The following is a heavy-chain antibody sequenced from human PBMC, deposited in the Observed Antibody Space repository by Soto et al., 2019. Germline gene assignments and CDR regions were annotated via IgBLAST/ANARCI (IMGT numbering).Heavy chain of an antibody. CDR1: GFIFSPYG. Sequence: QVQLVESGGGVVQPGRSLRLSCAASGFIFSPYGIHWVRQAPGKGLEWVALIRNDGSDKYYAESVTGRFTISRDNSKNTVYLKSNILRAEDTALDFWASAPRLAPFDIWGQGTMVTVCS. V-gene: IGHV3-33*01. CDR2: IRNDGSDK. J-gene: IGHJ3*02. CDR3: ASAPRLAPFDI.